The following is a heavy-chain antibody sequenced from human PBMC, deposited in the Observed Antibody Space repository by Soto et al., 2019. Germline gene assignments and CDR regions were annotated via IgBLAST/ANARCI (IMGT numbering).Heavy chain of an antibody. Sequence: QVQLVESGGGVVQPGRSLRLSFAASGFTFSSYAMHWVRQAPCKGLEWVAVISYDGSNKYYADAVKGRFTISRDNSKNTLYLQMNSLRAEDTAVYYCARRDSPPVYYYDGMDVWGQGTTVTVSS. V-gene: IGHV3-30-3*01. D-gene: IGHD2-21*01. J-gene: IGHJ6*02. CDR2: ISYDGSNK. CDR3: ARRDSPPVYYYDGMDV. CDR1: GFTFSSYA.